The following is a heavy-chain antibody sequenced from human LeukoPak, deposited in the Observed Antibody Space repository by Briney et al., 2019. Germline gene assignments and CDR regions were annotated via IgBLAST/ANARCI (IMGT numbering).Heavy chain of an antibody. CDR3: ARENRIQLWLQGYYYYGMDV. CDR1: GFTFSSYS. J-gene: IGHJ6*02. CDR2: ISSSSSTI. D-gene: IGHD5-18*01. V-gene: IGHV3-48*01. Sequence: GGSLRLSCAASGFTFSSYSMNWVRQAPGKGLEWGSYISSSSSTIYYADSVKGRFTISRDNAKNSLYLQMNSLRAEDTAVYYCARENRIQLWLQGYYYYGMDVWGQGTTVTVSS.